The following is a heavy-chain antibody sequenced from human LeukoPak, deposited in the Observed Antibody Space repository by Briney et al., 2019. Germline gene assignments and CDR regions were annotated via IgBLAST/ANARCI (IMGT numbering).Heavy chain of an antibody. J-gene: IGHJ4*02. Sequence: SETLSLTCTVSGGSISSSSYYWGWIRQPPGKGLEWIGSIYYRGFTYYNPSLKSRVTISVDTSKNQFSLRLTSVTAADTAMYYCARDRGVPRPYYFDQWGQGTLVTVSS. CDR1: GGSISSSSYY. CDR3: ARDRGVPRPYYFDQ. D-gene: IGHD3-10*01. CDR2: IYYRGFT. V-gene: IGHV4-39*07.